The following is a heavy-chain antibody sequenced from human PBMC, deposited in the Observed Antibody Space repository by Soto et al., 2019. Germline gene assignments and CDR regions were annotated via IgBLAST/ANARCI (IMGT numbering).Heavy chain of an antibody. CDR2: INAGNGNT. J-gene: IGHJ4*02. D-gene: IGHD6-19*01. CDR3: ARDTVGAVAGTNDY. CDR1: GDTFTSYA. V-gene: IGHV1-3*01. Sequence: QVQLVQSGAEVKKPGASVKVSCKASGDTFTSYAMHWVRQAPGQRLEWMGWINAGNGNTKYSQKFQGRVTITRDTSASTAYMELSSLRSEDTAVYYCARDTVGAVAGTNDYWGQGTLVTVSS.